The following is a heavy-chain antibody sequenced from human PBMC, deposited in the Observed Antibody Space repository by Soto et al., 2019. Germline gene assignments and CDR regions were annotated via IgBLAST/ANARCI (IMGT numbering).Heavy chain of an antibody. J-gene: IGHJ6*02. Sequence: QVQLVESGGGVVQPGRSLRLSCAASGFTFSSYAMHWVRQAPGKGLEWVAVISYDGSNKYYADSVKGRFTTSRDNSKNTLYLPMNSLRAEDTAVYYCASGGSGWYLDGMDVWGQGTTVTVSS. CDR1: GFTFSSYA. CDR3: ASGGSGWYLDGMDV. D-gene: IGHD6-19*01. CDR2: ISYDGSNK. V-gene: IGHV3-30-3*01.